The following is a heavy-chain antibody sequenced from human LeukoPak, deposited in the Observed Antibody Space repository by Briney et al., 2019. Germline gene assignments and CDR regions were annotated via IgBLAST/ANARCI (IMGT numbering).Heavy chain of an antibody. J-gene: IGHJ4*02. D-gene: IGHD1-26*01. CDR2: ISAYNGNT. V-gene: IGHV1-18*01. CDR1: GYTFTSYG. Sequence: GASVTVSCTASGYTFTSYGISWVRQAPGQGLEWMGWISAYNGNTNYAQKLQGRVTMTTDTSTSTAYMELRSLRSDDTAVYYCARDSPYSGSYYRSLDYWGQGTLVTVSS. CDR3: ARDSPYSGSYYRSLDY.